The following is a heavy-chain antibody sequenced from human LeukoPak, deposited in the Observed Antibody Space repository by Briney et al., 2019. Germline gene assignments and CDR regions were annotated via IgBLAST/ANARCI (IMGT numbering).Heavy chain of an antibody. CDR1: GFTFSTYA. D-gene: IGHD3-22*01. Sequence: GGSLRLSCAASGFTFSTYAMSWVRQAPGKGLEWVSSVSGSGGSTYYADSVKGRFTISRDNSKNTLYLQVNSLRAEDTAVYYCARADTSGYIYYFDYWGQGTLVTVSS. J-gene: IGHJ4*02. CDR2: VSGSGGST. CDR3: ARADTSGYIYYFDY. V-gene: IGHV3-23*01.